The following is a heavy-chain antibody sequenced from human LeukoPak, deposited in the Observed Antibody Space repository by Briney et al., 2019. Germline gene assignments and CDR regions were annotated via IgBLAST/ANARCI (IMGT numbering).Heavy chain of an antibody. Sequence: ASVKVSCKASGYTFTGYYMHWVRQAPGQGLEWMGWINPNSGGTNYAQKFQGRVTMTRDTSISTAYMELSRLRSDDTAVYYCARSRYFDWLFYFDYWGQGTLATVSS. CDR3: ARSRYFDWLFYFDY. D-gene: IGHD3-9*01. CDR1: GYTFTGYY. CDR2: INPNSGGT. V-gene: IGHV1-2*02. J-gene: IGHJ4*02.